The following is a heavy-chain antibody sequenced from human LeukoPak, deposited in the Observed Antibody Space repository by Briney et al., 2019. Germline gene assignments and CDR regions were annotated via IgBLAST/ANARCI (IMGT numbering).Heavy chain of an antibody. CDR1: GGSFSGYY. V-gene: IGHV4-34*01. CDR3: ARGPILVITRYFDY. D-gene: IGHD3-22*01. CDR2: VNHSGST. Sequence: SETLSLTCAVYGGSFSGYYWSWIRQPPGKGLEWIGEVNHSGSTNYNPSLKSRVTISVDTSKNQFSLKLSSVTAADTAVYYCARGPILVITRYFDYWGQGTLVTVSS. J-gene: IGHJ4*02.